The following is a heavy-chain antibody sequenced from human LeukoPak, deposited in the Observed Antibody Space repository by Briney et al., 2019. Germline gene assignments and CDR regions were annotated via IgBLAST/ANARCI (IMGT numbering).Heavy chain of an antibody. CDR2: INPNTAGT. D-gene: IGHD4-11*01. J-gene: IGHJ6*03. CDR1: GYTFTGYY. Sequence: GASVKVSCKASGYTFTGYYFQWVRQAPGQGLEWMGWINPNTAGTNYAQKFLGGVTLTWDTSISTAYMELNRLTSDDTAVYYCATSAGDYRAGHYYYMGVWGKRTSVTVSS. V-gene: IGHV1-2*02. CDR3: ATSAGDYRAGHYYYMGV.